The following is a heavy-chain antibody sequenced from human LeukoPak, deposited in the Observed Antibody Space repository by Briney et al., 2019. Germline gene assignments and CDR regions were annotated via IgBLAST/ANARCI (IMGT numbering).Heavy chain of an antibody. D-gene: IGHD5-18*01. Sequence: RSGGSLRLSCAASGFTFSNYGMHWVRQAPGKGLEWVAFIRYDGSNKYYADSVKGRFTISRDNSKNTLYLQINSLRAEDTAVYYCAKDFRVAMAPAYFDYWGQGTLVTVSS. J-gene: IGHJ4*02. V-gene: IGHV3-30*02. CDR3: AKDFRVAMAPAYFDY. CDR1: GFTFSNYG. CDR2: IRYDGSNK.